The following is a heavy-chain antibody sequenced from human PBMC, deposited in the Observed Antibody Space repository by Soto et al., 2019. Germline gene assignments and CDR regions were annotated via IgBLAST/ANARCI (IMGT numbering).Heavy chain of an antibody. D-gene: IGHD1-26*01. CDR1: GFTFSSYG. V-gene: IGHV3-20*03. CDR2: INWNGYST. Sequence: GGPLRLSSAASGFTFSSYGMYWVRQAPGKGLEWVSGINWNGYSTGYADSVKGRFTISRDNAKNSLYLQMNSLRAEDTALYYCARARVGATTPFDYWGQGTLVTVSS. CDR3: ARARVGATTPFDY. J-gene: IGHJ4*02.